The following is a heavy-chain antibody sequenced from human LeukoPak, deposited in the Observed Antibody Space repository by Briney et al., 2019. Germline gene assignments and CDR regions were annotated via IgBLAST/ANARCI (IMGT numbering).Heavy chain of an antibody. J-gene: IGHJ4*02. CDR3: ATETIGRHYDY. CDR1: GFAFSSCG. Sequence: GGSLRLSCAASGFAFSSCGFNWVRQAPGKGLEWVSSIGPTGTDRYYADSVRGRFTISRDNAKNSMYLQMDSLRDEDTAVYYCATETIGRHYDYWGQGTLLTVSS. CDR2: IGPTGTDR. V-gene: IGHV3-21*01.